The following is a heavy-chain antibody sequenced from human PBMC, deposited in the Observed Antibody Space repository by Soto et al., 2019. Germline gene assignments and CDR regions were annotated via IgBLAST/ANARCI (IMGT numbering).Heavy chain of an antibody. J-gene: IGHJ3*01. CDR1: GFRFWTYS. Sequence: EVKLLESGGGLVQPGESLRLSCAASGFRFWTYSMSWVRQAPGKGLEWVSGINGDGSATSYADSLKGRFTVSRDNSKDTLFLQMNTLRVEDTAVYYCAKTRLYDNNDYHRDGFDVWGPGTAVTV. D-gene: IGHD5-12*01. V-gene: IGHV3-23*03. CDR3: AKTRLYDNNDYHRDGFDV. CDR2: INGDGSAT.